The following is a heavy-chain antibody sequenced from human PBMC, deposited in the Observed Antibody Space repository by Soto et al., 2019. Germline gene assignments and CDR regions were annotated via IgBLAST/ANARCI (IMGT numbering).Heavy chain of an antibody. CDR2: ISSSSSTI. CDR1: GFTFSSYS. V-gene: IGHV3-48*02. J-gene: IGHJ3*02. D-gene: IGHD3-3*01. CDR3: ARDRYDFWSGYAFDI. Sequence: GGSLRLSCAASGFTFSSYSMNWVRQAPGKGLEWVSYISSSSSTIYYADSVKGRFTISRDNAKNSLYLQMNSLRDEDTAGYYCARDRYDFWSGYAFDIWGQGTMVTVSS.